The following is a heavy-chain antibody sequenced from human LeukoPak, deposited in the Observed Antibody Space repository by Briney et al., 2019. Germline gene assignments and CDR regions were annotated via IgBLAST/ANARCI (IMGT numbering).Heavy chain of an antibody. CDR3: ARDTGGWYGRAFDY. J-gene: IGHJ4*02. D-gene: IGHD6-19*01. CDR1: GFTFSSYW. V-gene: IGHV3-7*03. Sequence: PGGSLRLSCAASGFTFSSYWMTWVRQAPGKGLEWVANIKQDGSEKYYVDSVKGRCTISRDNAKNSLYLQMNSLRAEDTAVYYCARDTGGWYGRAFDYWGQGTLVTVSS. CDR2: IKQDGSEK.